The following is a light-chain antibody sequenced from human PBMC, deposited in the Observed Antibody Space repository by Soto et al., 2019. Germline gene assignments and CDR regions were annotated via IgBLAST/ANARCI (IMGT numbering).Light chain of an antibody. CDR1: QGIGTY. CDR2: ASS. Sequence: DIQLTQSPSSLSASVGDRVTVTCRASQGIGTYLVWYQQKSGKAPTVLIYASSTLQTGVPSRFSGSGSGTDFPLTISSLHPEDVATYYCQQVDSYPRTFGQGTKVDIK. CDR3: QQVDSYPRT. J-gene: IGKJ1*01. V-gene: IGKV1-9*01.